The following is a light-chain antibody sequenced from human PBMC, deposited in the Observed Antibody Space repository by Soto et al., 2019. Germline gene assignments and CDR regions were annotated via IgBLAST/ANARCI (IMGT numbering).Light chain of an antibody. CDR3: QQYNNWPPRT. J-gene: IGKJ1*01. CDR2: GAS. CDR1: QSVSNNY. Sequence: EIVLTQSPGTLSLSPGERATLSCRASQSVSNNYLAWYQQKPGQAPRLLIYGASSRATGIPDRFSGSGSGTDFTLTISRLEPEDFAVYYCQQYNNWPPRTFGQGTKVDI. V-gene: IGKV3-20*01.